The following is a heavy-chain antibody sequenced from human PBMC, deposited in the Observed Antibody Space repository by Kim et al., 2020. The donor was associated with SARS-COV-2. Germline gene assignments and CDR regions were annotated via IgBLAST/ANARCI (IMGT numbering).Heavy chain of an antibody. D-gene: IGHD3-22*01. J-gene: IGHJ5*02. CDR1: GYTFTSYG. V-gene: IGHV1-18*01. Sequence: ASVKVSCKASGYTFTSYGISWVRQAPGQGLEWMGWIRAYNGNTNYAQKLQGRVTMTTDTSTSTAYMELRSLRSDDTAVYYCAINYDGSGYLLWFDPWGQGTLVTVSS. CDR3: AINYDGSGYLLWFDP. CDR2: IRAYNGNT.